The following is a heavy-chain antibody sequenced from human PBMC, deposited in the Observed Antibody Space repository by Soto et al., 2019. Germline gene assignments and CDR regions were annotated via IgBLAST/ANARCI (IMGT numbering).Heavy chain of an antibody. CDR2: ISYDRSKK. CDR1: GFTFSDHA. Sequence: QVQVVESGGGVVQPGRSLRLSCAVSGFTFSDHAMHWVRQAPGKGLDWVAAISYDRSKKDYADSVKGRFTMSRDNSKNTLFLQMNSLRAEDTAVYYCAKDKYFYDSSGDTLDYWGQGTLVIVSS. V-gene: IGHV3-30*18. CDR3: AKDKYFYDSSGDTLDY. D-gene: IGHD3-22*01. J-gene: IGHJ4*02.